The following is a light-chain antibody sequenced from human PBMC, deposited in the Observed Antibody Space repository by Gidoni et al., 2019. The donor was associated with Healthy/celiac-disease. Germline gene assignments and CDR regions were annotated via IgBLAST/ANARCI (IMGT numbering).Light chain of an antibody. CDR1: QSVSSN. CDR2: GAS. CDR3: QQYNNWPLT. Sequence: IVMTQSPATLSVSPWERATLSCRASQSVSSNLAWYQQKPGQAPRLLIYGASTRATGIPARFSGRGSGTEFTLTISSLQSEDFAVYYCQQYNNWPLTFGGGTKVEIK. V-gene: IGKV3-15*01. J-gene: IGKJ4*01.